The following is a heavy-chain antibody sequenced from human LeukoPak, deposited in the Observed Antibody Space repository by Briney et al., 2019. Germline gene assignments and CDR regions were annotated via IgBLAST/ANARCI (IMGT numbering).Heavy chain of an antibody. CDR3: GKGVYYYGSVPGDDFDI. Sequence: GGSLRLSCAASGFTFSSYAMSWVRQAPGKGLEWVSAIRGSGGSTYYADSVKARFTISRDNSKNTPYLQMHSLRVEDTAVYYCGKGVYYYGSVPGDDFDIWGQGTFVTVSS. CDR1: GFTFSSYA. J-gene: IGHJ3*02. V-gene: IGHV3-23*01. D-gene: IGHD3-10*01. CDR2: IRGSGGST.